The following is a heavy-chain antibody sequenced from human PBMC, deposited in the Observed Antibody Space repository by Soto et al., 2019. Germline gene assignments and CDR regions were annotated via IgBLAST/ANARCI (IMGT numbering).Heavy chain of an antibody. V-gene: IGHV3-30*18. Sequence: GGSLRLSCAASGFTFNTYGMHWVRQAPGKGLEWVAVIPYDGSDKFYADSVKGRFTISRDNSKNALYLQMSSLRPEDTAIYYCAKSPNFYCSSPNCYKYYFDYWGQGTLVTVSS. CDR3: AKSPNFYCSSPNCYKYYFDY. J-gene: IGHJ4*02. D-gene: IGHD2-2*02. CDR1: GFTFNTYG. CDR2: IPYDGSDK.